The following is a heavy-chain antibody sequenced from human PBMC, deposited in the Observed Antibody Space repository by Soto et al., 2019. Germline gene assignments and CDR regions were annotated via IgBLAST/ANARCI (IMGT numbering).Heavy chain of an antibody. D-gene: IGHD3-3*01. Sequence: SETLSLTCAVYGGSFSGYYWSWIRQTPGKGLGWIGEFNHTAGTNYNPSLKSRVAISVDTSKNQFSLKLSSVTAADTAMYYCARGGRRFLEWLLSKHYGMDVWGQGTTVTVSS. CDR1: GGSFSGYY. CDR3: ARGGRRFLEWLLSKHYGMDV. J-gene: IGHJ6*02. CDR2: FNHTAGT. V-gene: IGHV4-34*01.